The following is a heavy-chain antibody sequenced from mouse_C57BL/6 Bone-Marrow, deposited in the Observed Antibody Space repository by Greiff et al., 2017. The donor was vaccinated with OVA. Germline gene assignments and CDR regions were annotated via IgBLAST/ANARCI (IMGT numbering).Heavy chain of an antibody. CDR3: ARRAHYYGSSPYYFDY. J-gene: IGHJ2*01. CDR2: ISNGGGST. Sequence: EVKVEESGGGLVQPGGSLKLSCAASGFTFSDYYMYWVRQTPEKRLEWVAYISNGGGSTYYPDTVKGRFTISRDNAKNTLYLQMSRLKSEDTAMYYCARRAHYYGSSPYYFDYWGQGTTLTVSS. D-gene: IGHD1-1*01. V-gene: IGHV5-12*01. CDR1: GFTFSDYY.